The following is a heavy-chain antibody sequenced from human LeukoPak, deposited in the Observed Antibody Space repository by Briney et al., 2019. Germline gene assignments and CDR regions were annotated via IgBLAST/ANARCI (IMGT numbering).Heavy chain of an antibody. J-gene: IGHJ6*02. V-gene: IGHV1-69*13. CDR3: ARVVRYCSSTSCYEDYYYYGMDV. D-gene: IGHD2-2*01. Sequence: ASVKVSCKAPGGTFSSYAISWVRQAPGQGLEWMGGIIPIFGTANYAQKFQGRVTITADESTSTAYMELSSLRSEDTAVYYCARVVRYCSSTSCYEDYYYYGMDVWGQGTTVTVSS. CDR1: GGTFSSYA. CDR2: IIPIFGTA.